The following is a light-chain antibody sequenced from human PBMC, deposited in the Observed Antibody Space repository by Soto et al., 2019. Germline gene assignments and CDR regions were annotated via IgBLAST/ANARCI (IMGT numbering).Light chain of an antibody. J-gene: IGKJ2*01. CDR1: QSISSW. Sequence: DIQMTQSPSTVSASVGDRVTITCRASQSISSWLAWYQQKPGKAPKILIYKASTLESGVPSRFSGSGSGTEFTLTISSLQPDDFATYYCQQCDSYSLTFGQGTKLEIK. V-gene: IGKV1-5*03. CDR3: QQCDSYSLT. CDR2: KAS.